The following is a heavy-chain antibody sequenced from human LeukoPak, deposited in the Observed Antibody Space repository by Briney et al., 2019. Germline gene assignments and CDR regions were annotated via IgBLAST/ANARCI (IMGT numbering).Heavy chain of an antibody. V-gene: IGHV3-11*04. CDR2: ISSSGSTI. D-gene: IGHD3-22*01. Sequence: GGSLRLSCAASGFTFSDYYMSWIRQAPGKGLEWASYISSSGSTIYYADSVKGRFTISRDNAKNSLYLQMNSLRAEDTAVYYCARAPGAYYYDSSGYYYVTYYFDYWGQGTLVTVSS. CDR1: GFTFSDYY. CDR3: ARAPGAYYYDSSGYYYVTYYFDY. J-gene: IGHJ4*02.